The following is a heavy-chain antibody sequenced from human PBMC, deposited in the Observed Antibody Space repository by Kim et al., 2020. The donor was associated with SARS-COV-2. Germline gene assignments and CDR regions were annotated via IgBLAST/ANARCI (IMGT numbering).Heavy chain of an antibody. V-gene: IGHV3-30*18. J-gene: IGHJ6*02. CDR3: AKSRLGAPSYYYYGMDV. CDR1: GFTFSDFG. Sequence: GGSLRLSCAASGFTFSDFGMHWIRQAPGKGLEWVAVISNDGSREYYADSVKGRYTISRYNSKNTLYLQMISLRVEDTAVYYCAKSRLGAPSYYYYGMDVWGQGATVTVSS. CDR2: ISNDGSRE. D-gene: IGHD1-26*01.